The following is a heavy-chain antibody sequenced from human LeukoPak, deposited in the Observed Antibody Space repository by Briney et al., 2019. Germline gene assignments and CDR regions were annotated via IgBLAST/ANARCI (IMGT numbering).Heavy chain of an antibody. CDR2: INSDGSST. CDR1: GFTFSSYW. V-gene: IGHV3-74*01. Sequence: GGSLRLSCAASGFTFSSYWMHWVRQAPGKGLVWVSRINSDGSSTSYADSVKGRFTISRDNAKNSLYLQMNSLRAEDTAVYYCARLDDSSGYPRAFDIWGQGTMVTVSS. CDR3: ARLDDSSGYPRAFDI. J-gene: IGHJ3*02. D-gene: IGHD3-22*01.